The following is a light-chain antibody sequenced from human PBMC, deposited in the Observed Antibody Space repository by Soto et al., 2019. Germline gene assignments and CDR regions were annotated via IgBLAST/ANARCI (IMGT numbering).Light chain of an antibody. J-gene: IGKJ5*01. CDR3: QQLNIYPIT. CDR2: GAS. V-gene: IGKV1-9*01. Sequence: DIQLTQSPSFLSASVGDRVTITCRASQGISGDLAWYQQKPGKAPNLLIYGASNLQTGVPSRFSGSGSGTEFTLTISSLQPEDFATYYCQQLNIYPITFGQGTRLEIK. CDR1: QGISGD.